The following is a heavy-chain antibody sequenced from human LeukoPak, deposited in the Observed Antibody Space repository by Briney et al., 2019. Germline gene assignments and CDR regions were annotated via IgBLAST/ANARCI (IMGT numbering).Heavy chain of an antibody. J-gene: IGHJ4*02. V-gene: IGHV4-59*08. D-gene: IGHD1-26*01. CDR1: GGSISSYY. CDR3: ARRGYDSGSYDY. Sequence: PSETLSLTCTVSGGSISSYYWSWIRQPPGKGLEWIGYIYYSGSTNYNPSLKSRVTILLDTSKNQFSLKLTSVTAADTAVYYCARRGYDSGSYDYWGRGTLVTVSS. CDR2: IYYSGST.